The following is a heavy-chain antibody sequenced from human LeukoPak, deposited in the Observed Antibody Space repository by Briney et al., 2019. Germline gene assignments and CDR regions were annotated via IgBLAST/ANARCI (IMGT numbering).Heavy chain of an antibody. CDR3: ARVVGYCSSTSCYTGYYYYYMDV. CDR1: GFTFSSHW. V-gene: IGHV3-21*01. J-gene: IGHJ6*03. CDR2: ISSSSSYI. Sequence: GSLRLSCADSGFTFSSHWMHWVRQAPGKGLEWVSSISSSSSYIYYADSVKGRFTISRDNAKNSLYLQMNSLRAEDTAVYYCARVVGYCSSTSCYTGYYYYYMDVWGKGTTVTVSS. D-gene: IGHD2-2*02.